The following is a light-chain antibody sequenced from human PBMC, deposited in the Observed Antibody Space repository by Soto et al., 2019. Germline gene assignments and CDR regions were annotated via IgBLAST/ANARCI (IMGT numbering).Light chain of an antibody. CDR1: SSDVGSYKD. V-gene: IGLV2-11*01. Sequence: QSVLTQPRSVSGSPGQSVTISCTGTSSDVGSYKDVSWYQHHPGKVPKLMIYDVSERPSGVPDRFSGSKSGNTASLTIPGLQPEDEADYYCASYTTDTTRLFGTGTKVTVL. J-gene: IGLJ1*01. CDR2: DVS. CDR3: ASYTTDTTRL.